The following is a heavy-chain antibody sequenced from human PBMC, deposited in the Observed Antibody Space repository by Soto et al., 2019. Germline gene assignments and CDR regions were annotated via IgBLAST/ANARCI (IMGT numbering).Heavy chain of an antibody. Sequence: GGSLRLSCAASGFTFSGSAMHWVRQASGKGLEWVGRIRSKANSYATAYAASVKGRFTISRDDSKNTAYLQMNSLKTEDTAVYYCTSHLGYCSGGSCPFDYWGQGTLVTVSS. CDR2: IRSKANSYAT. J-gene: IGHJ4*02. D-gene: IGHD2-15*01. CDR3: TSHLGYCSGGSCPFDY. V-gene: IGHV3-73*01. CDR1: GFTFSGSA.